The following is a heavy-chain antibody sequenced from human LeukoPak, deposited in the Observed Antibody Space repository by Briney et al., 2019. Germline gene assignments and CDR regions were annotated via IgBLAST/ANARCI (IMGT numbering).Heavy chain of an antibody. Sequence: EGSLRLSCAASGFTFSSYSMNWVRQAPGKGLVWVSGINDLGTATYYADSVKGRFTISRDNAKNTVSLQMNSLSAEDTAVYYCASVFGSWGQGFLVTVSS. J-gene: IGHJ4*02. CDR1: GFTFSSYS. CDR2: INDLGTAT. CDR3: ASVFGS. V-gene: IGHV3-74*01.